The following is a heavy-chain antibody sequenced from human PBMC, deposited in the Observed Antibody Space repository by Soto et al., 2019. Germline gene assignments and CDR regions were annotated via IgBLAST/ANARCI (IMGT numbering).Heavy chain of an antibody. V-gene: IGHV3-23*01. D-gene: IGHD3-10*01. CDR2: ISGSAGKT. CDR1: GFSFSSNS. CDR3: AKDVPGGSGTCYPDS. J-gene: IGHJ4*02. Sequence: PGGSLRLSCKASGFSFSSNSMGWLRQAPGKGLDWVSSISGSAGKTYYADSVRGRFTISRDNSKNTLYLQMNALRVEDTAVYYCAKDVPGGSGTCYPDSWGQGTLVTVSS.